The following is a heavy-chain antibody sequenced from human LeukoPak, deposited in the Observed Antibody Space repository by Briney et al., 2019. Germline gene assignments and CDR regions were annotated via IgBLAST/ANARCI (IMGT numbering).Heavy chain of an antibody. V-gene: IGHV3-48*03. CDR1: GLTFSSYE. J-gene: IGHJ4*02. CDR2: ISSSGSTI. Sequence: GGSLRLSCAASGLTFSSYEMNWVRQAPGKGLEWVSYISSSGSTIYYADSVKGRFTISKDNAKNSLYLQMNSLRAEDTAVYYCAREASIYDFWSGYPRAVEDWGQGTLVTVSS. D-gene: IGHD3-3*01. CDR3: AREASIYDFWSGYPRAVED.